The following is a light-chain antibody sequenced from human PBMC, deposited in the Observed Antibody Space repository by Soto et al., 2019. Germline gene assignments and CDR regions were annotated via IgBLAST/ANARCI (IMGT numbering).Light chain of an antibody. Sequence: QSVLAQPSSVSGSPGQSITISCTGTSTDVGGYDYVSWYQHHPGKGPKLIIYEVSNRPSGVSDRFSGSKSGNTASLTISGLQTEDEADYYCCLYVGGRTYVFGTGTKVTVL. V-gene: IGLV2-23*02. CDR2: EVS. CDR3: CLYVGGRTYV. J-gene: IGLJ1*01. CDR1: STDVGGYDY.